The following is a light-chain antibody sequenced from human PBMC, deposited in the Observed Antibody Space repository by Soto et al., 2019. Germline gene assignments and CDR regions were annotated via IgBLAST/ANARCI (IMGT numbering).Light chain of an antibody. Sequence: DILMTQSPLSLSVTPGQSASISCKSSQSLMHTDGKTHLYWYLQRPGQPPQLLIYELSNRFSGVPDRFSGSGSGTAFSLKISRVEAEDAGVYYCMQTLQNPLTFGGGTKVES. CDR2: ELS. CDR1: QSLMHTDGKTH. V-gene: IGKV2D-29*01. J-gene: IGKJ4*01. CDR3: MQTLQNPLT.